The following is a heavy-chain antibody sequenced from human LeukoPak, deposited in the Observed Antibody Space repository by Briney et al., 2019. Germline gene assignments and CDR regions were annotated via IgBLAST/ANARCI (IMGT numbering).Heavy chain of an antibody. CDR3: AVLGYCSSTSCSPPRFDP. J-gene: IGHJ5*02. Sequence: SQTLSLTCTVSGGSISSGDYYWSWIRQPPGKGLGWIGYIYYSGSTYYNPSLKSRVTISVDTSKNQFSLKLSSVTAADTAVYYCAVLGYCSSTSCSPPRFDPWGQGTLVTVSS. CDR2: IYYSGST. CDR1: GGSISSGDYY. V-gene: IGHV4-30-4*08. D-gene: IGHD2-2*01.